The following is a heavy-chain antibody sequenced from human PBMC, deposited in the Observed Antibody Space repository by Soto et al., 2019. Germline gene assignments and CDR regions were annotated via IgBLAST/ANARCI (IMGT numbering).Heavy chain of an antibody. CDR3: ARDRGYDFWSGYNTPYYCYYGMDV. Sequence: GASVKVSCKASGYTFTRYGISWVRQAPGQGLEWMGWISAYNGNTNYAQKLQGRVTMTTDTSTSTAYMELRSLRSDDTAVYYCARDRGYDFWSGYNTPYYCYYGMDVWGQGTTVTVSS. D-gene: IGHD3-3*01. CDR2: ISAYNGNT. CDR1: GYTFTRYG. V-gene: IGHV1-18*01. J-gene: IGHJ6*02.